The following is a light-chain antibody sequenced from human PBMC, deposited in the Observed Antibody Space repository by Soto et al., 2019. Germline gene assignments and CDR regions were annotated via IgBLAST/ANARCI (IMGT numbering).Light chain of an antibody. J-gene: IGKJ1*01. Sequence: DIQMTQSPSSVSASVGGRVTITCRASQGIGSWVAWYQQKPGKAPKLLIYSASSLQSGVPSRFSGSGSGTDFTLTISSLQPEDFATYYCQQANSFPRTFGQGTKVEIK. V-gene: IGKV1-12*01. CDR3: QQANSFPRT. CDR1: QGIGSW. CDR2: SAS.